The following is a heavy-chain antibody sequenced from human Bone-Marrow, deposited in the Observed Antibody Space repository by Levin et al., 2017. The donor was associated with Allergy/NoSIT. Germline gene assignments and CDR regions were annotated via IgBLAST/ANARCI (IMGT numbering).Heavy chain of an antibody. D-gene: IGHD3-10*01. V-gene: IGHV3-48*02. CDR3: AGQFGGDSFDV. CDR1: TFTFSNFG. J-gene: IGHJ3*01. Sequence: GESLKISCAASTFTFSNFGINWVRQAPGKGLEWVSYISSSSSAKYYADSVRGRFTISRDNAKNLLYLQMNSLRDGDTAVYYCAGQFGGDSFDVWGQGTMVTVSA. CDR2: ISSSSSAK.